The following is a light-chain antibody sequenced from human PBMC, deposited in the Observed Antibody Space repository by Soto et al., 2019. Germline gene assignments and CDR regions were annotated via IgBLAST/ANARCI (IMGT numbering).Light chain of an antibody. J-gene: IGKJ2*01. CDR3: QQYGSSMYT. V-gene: IGKV3-20*01. CDR1: QSVNSGY. CDR2: GAS. Sequence: EIVLTQSPGTLSLSPGKRATVSCRASQSVNSGYLAWYQQRPGQAPRLLIYGASNRAAGIPDRFSGSGSGTDVTLTISRLEPEDFAMYYCQQYGSSMYTFGQGTNLEIK.